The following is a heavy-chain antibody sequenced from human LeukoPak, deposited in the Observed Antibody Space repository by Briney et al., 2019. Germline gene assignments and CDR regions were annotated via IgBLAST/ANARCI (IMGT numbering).Heavy chain of an antibody. V-gene: IGHV3-7*03. D-gene: IGHD6-6*01. CDR1: GFTFSGFW. J-gene: IGHJ3*01. CDR2: INSDGSEG. Sequence: GGSLRLSCAVSGFTFSGFWMSWSRQAPGKGLEWVASINSDGSEGYYADVVKGRFTISRDNAKNSLYLQITSLRAEDTAVYYCARSSYSSSSSVWGQGTMVTVSS. CDR3: ARSSYSSSSSV.